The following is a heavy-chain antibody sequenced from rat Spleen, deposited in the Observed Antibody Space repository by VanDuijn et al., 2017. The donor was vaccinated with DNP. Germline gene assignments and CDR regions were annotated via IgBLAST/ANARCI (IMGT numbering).Heavy chain of an antibody. CDR2: ISTSGGST. Sequence: EVQLVESGGGLVQPGRSLKLSCTASGLTFSGSAMAWVRQAPTKGLEWVASISTSGGSTYYRDSVKGRFTVSRDNAKSTLYLQMNSLRSEDMATYECVSPDYYDGSYPFFWGPGTMVTVSS. D-gene: IGHD1-12*02. J-gene: IGHJ1*01. V-gene: IGHV5S23*01. CDR1: GLTFSGSA. CDR3: VSPDYYDGSYPFF.